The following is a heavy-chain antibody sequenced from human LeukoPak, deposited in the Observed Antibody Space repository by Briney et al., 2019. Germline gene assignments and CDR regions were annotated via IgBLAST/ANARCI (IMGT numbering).Heavy chain of an antibody. Sequence: SVKVSCKASGGTFSSYAISWVRQAPGQGLEWMGRIIPILGIANYAQKFQGRVTITADKSTSTAYMELSSLRSEDTAVYYCAGSRGGATRQNNYWGQGTLVTVSS. CDR2: IIPILGIA. CDR3: AGSRGGATRQNNY. CDR1: GGTFSSYA. V-gene: IGHV1-69*04. D-gene: IGHD5-12*01. J-gene: IGHJ4*02.